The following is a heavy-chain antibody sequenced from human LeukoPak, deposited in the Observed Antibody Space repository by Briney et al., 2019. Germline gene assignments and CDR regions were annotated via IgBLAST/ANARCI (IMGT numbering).Heavy chain of an antibody. V-gene: IGHV3-9*01. CDR2: ISWNSGSI. J-gene: IGHJ4*02. D-gene: IGHD4-23*01. CDR1: GFTFDDYA. Sequence: PGRSLRLSCAASGFTFDDYAMHWVRQAPGKGLEWVSGISWNSGSIGYADSVKGRFTISRDNAKNSLYLQMNSLRAEDTALYYCAKDVTTVVTTDFDYWGQGTLVTVSS. CDR3: AKDVTTVVTTDFDY.